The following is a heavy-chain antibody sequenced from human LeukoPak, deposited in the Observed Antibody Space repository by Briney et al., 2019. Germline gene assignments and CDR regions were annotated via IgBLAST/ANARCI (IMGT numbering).Heavy chain of an antibody. CDR2: ISSSSSYI. V-gene: IGHV3-21*01. D-gene: IGHD5-18*01. CDR1: GFTFSSYS. CDR3: ARDRGYSYEFDH. Sequence: GGSLCLSCAASGFTFSSYSMNWVCQAPGKGLEWVSSISSSSSYIYYADSVKGRFTISRDNAKNSLYLQMNSLRAEDTAVYYCARDRGYSYEFDHWGQGSLVTVSS. J-gene: IGHJ5*02.